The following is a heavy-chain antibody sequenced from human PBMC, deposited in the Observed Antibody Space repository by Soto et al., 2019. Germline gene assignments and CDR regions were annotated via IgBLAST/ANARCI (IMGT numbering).Heavy chain of an antibody. V-gene: IGHV4-39*01. CDR3: ARQNPHSGYESDY. D-gene: IGHD5-12*01. CDR1: GGSISSSSYY. J-gene: IGHJ4*02. Sequence: QLQLQESGPGLVKPSETLSLTCTVSGGSISSSSYYWGWIRQPPGKGLEWIGSIYYSGSTYYNPSLKSRVTISVDTSKNQFSLKLSSVTAADTAVYYCARQNPHSGYESDYWGQGTLVTVSS. CDR2: IYYSGST.